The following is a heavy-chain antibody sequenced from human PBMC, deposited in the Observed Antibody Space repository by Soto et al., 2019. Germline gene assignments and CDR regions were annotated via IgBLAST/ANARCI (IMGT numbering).Heavy chain of an antibody. V-gene: IGHV1-46*01. CDR2: INPSGGST. CDR1: GYTFTSYY. Sequence: QVQLVQSGAEVKKPGASVKVSCKASGYTFTSYYMHWVRQAPGQGLEWMGIINPSGGSTSYAQKFQGRGTMTRETSTSTVHMELSSLRSEDTAVYYCASESPYSSSSGGVDYWGQGTLVTVSS. D-gene: IGHD6-6*01. CDR3: ASESPYSSSSGGVDY. J-gene: IGHJ4*02.